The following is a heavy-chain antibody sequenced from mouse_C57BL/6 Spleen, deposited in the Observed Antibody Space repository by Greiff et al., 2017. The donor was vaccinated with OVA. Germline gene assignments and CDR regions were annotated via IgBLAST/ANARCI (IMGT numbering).Heavy chain of an antibody. CDR1: GYTFTDYN. CDR2: INPNNGGT. D-gene: IGHD2-3*01. Sequence: VQLQQSGPELVKPGASVKIPCKASGYTFTDYNMDWVKQSHGKSLEWIGDINPNNGGTIYNQKFKGKATLTVDKSSSTAYMELRSLTSEDTAVYYCARGAGYYVWYFDVWGTGTTVTVSS. CDR3: ARGAGYYVWYFDV. J-gene: IGHJ1*03. V-gene: IGHV1-18*01.